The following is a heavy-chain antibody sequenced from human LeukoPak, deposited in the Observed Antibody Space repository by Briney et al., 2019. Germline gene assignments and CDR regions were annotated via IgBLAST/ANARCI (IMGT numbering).Heavy chain of an antibody. V-gene: IGHV1-58*02. CDR2: IVVGSGNT. CDR3: AAAPIDSSSWKEYDAFDI. Sequence: ASVKVSCKVSGYTLTELSMQWVRQARGQRLEWIGWIVVGSGNTNYAQKFQERVTITRDMSTSTAYMELSSLRSEDTAVYYCAAAPIDSSSWKEYDAFDIWGQGTMVTVSS. J-gene: IGHJ3*02. D-gene: IGHD6-13*01. CDR1: GYTLTELS.